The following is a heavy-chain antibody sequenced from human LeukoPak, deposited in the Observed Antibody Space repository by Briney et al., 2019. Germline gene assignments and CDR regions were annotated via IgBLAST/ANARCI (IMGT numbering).Heavy chain of an antibody. CDR3: ARSWKGTTSPWGY. J-gene: IGHJ4*02. CDR2: TYYRSKWYN. CDR1: GDSVSSNSAA. V-gene: IGHV6-1*01. Sequence: SQTLSLTCAISGDSVSSNSAAWNWIRQSPSRGLEWLGRTYYRSKWYNDYADSVKSRIHINADTSKNQFSLQLNSVTPDDTAMYYCARSWKGTTSPWGYWGQGTLVTVSA. D-gene: IGHD7-27*01.